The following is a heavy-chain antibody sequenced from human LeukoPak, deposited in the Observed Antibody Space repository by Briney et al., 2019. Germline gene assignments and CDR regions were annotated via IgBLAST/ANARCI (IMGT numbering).Heavy chain of an antibody. Sequence: PSETLSLTCTVSGGPISSYYWSWIRQPPGKGLEWIGYIYYSGSTNYNPSLKSRVTISVDTSKNQFSLKLSSVTAADTAVYYCARSSVSVDTVPFDPWGQGTLVTVSS. CDR1: GGPISSYY. CDR3: ARSSVSVDTVPFDP. V-gene: IGHV4-59*08. CDR2: IYYSGST. J-gene: IGHJ5*02. D-gene: IGHD5-18*01.